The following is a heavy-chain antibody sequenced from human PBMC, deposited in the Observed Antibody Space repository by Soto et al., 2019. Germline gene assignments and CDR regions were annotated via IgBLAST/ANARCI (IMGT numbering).Heavy chain of an antibody. CDR1: GGTFSSYT. V-gene: IGHV1-69*04. Sequence: ASVKVSCKASGGTFSSYTISWVRQAPGQGLEWMGRIIPILGIANYAQKFQGRVTITADKSTSTAYMELSSLRSEDTAVYYCARDTFLPAAPGNWFVPWGQGTLVTVSS. CDR3: ARDTFLPAAPGNWFVP. J-gene: IGHJ5*02. CDR2: IIPILGIA. D-gene: IGHD2-2*01.